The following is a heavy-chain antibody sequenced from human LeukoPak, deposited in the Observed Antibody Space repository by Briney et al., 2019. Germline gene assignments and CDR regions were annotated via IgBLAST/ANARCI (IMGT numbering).Heavy chain of an antibody. J-gene: IGHJ4*02. CDR1: GFSFDNYG. Sequence: PGGSLRLSCVTSGFSFDNYGMSWVCQAPGKGLEWISYFSSRKNIVNYADSVKGRFTISRDKAKTSLYLQMNSLRAEDTAVYYCVRDQQWESPHYFDYWGQGTPVTVSS. CDR3: VRDQQWESPHYFDY. CDR2: FSSRKNIV. D-gene: IGHD1-26*01. V-gene: IGHV3-48*01.